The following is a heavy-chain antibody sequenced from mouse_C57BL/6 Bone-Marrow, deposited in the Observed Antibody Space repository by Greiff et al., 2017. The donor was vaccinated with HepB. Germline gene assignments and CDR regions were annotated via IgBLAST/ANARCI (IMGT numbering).Heavy chain of an antibody. V-gene: IGHV1-50*01. CDR1: GYTFTSYW. J-gene: IGHJ3*01. Sequence: QVQLQQPGAELVKPGASVKLSCKASGYTFTSYWMQWVKQRPGQGLEWIGEIDPSDSYTNYNQKFKGKATLTVDTSSSTAYMQLRSLTSEDSAGYYCARPVYYGNSWFAYWGQGTLVTVSA. D-gene: IGHD2-1*01. CDR3: ARPVYYGNSWFAY. CDR2: IDPSDSYT.